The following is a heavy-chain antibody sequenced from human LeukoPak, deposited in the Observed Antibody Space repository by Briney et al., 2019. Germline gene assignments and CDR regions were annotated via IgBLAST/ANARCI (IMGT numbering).Heavy chain of an antibody. V-gene: IGHV1-3*01. CDR1: GYTFTSYG. J-gene: IGHJ4*02. D-gene: IGHD7-27*01. CDR3: ARDRNWGGGYFDY. CDR2: INAGNGNT. Sequence: ASVKVSCKASGYTFTSYGISWVRQAPGQRLEWMGWINAGNGNTKYSQKFQGRVTITRDTSASTAYMELSSLRSEDTAVYYCARDRNWGGGYFDYWGQGTLVTVSS.